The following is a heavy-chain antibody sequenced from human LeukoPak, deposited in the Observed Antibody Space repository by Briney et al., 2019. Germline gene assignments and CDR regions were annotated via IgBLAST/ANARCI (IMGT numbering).Heavy chain of an antibody. CDR1: GFTFSSYA. D-gene: IGHD7-27*01. J-gene: IGHJ6*02. Sequence: GGSLRLSCAVSGFTFSSYAMSWVRQAPGKGLEWVSSISSSSSYIYYADSVKGRFTISRDNAKNSLYLQMNSLRAEDTAVYYCARDMLLGIYTAYYGMDVWGQGTTVTVSS. V-gene: IGHV3-21*01. CDR3: ARDMLLGIYTAYYGMDV. CDR2: ISSSSSYI.